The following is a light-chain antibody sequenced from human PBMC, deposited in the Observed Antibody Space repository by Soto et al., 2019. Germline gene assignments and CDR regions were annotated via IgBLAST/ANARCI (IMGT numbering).Light chain of an antibody. CDR3: SSYTSSSTMG. J-gene: IGLJ2*01. CDR2: DVS. CDR1: RSDVGGYNY. V-gene: IGLV2-14*01. Sequence: QSALTQPASVSGSPGQSITISCTGTRSDVGGYNYVSWYQQHPGKSPKLMIYDVSNRPSGVSNRFSGSKSGNTASLTISGLQAEDEADYYCSSYTSSSTMGFGGGTKLTGL.